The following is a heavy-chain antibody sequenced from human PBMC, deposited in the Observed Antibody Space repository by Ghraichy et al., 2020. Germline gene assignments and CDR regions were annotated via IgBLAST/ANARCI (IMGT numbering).Heavy chain of an antibody. CDR3: PTNSYSSGTSDY. CDR1: GFTFNTAW. Sequence: ETLSLTCVASGFTFNTAWMSWVRQAPGKGLEWVGRIKSKTDGETTDYAAPVKGRFSISRDDSRNTLFLQMNSLKTEDTAMYYCPTNSYSSGTSDYWGPGTLVPVSS. CDR2: IKSKTDGETT. J-gene: IGHJ4*02. D-gene: IGHD3-10*01. V-gene: IGHV3-15*01.